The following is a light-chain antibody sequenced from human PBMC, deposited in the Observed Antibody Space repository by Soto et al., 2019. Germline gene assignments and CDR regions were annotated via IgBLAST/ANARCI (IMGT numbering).Light chain of an antibody. CDR2: DAS. V-gene: IGKV1-5*01. CDR3: LQHNGFPRT. J-gene: IGKJ1*01. Sequence: DIQMTQSPSTLSASVGDRVIVTCRASQSISSWLAWYQQKPGKAPKLLIHDASSLQSGVPSRFSGSGSGTEFTLTISSLQPEDVATYYCLQHNGFPRTFGQGTKVDIK. CDR1: QSISSW.